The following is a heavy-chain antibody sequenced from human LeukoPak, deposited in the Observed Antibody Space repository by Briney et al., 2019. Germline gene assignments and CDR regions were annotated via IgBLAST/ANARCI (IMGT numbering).Heavy chain of an antibody. D-gene: IGHD1-20*01. J-gene: IGHJ6*02. CDR2: IIPILGIA. CDR3: AREPHNWNYDYYGMDV. Sequence: ASVKVSCKASGGTFSSYTISWVRQAPGQGLEWMGRIIPILGIAHYAQKFQGRVTITADKSTSTAYMELSSLRSEDTAVYYCAREPHNWNYDYYGMDVWGQGTTVTVSS. CDR1: GGTFSSYT. V-gene: IGHV1-69*02.